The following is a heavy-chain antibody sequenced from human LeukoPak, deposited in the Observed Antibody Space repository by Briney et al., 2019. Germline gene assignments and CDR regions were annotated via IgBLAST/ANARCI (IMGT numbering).Heavy chain of an antibody. J-gene: IGHJ6*03. D-gene: IGHD3-10*01. V-gene: IGHV3-15*05. CDR2: IKSKSDGETT. Sequence: GGSLRLSCAASGFTFSSYSMTWVRQAPGKGLEWVGRIKSKSDGETTDYATLVKGRFIIFREDSKDTLHLQMNGLKPEDTAVYYCTTGLLLLWFGDINNRHYNYMDVWGRGTTVTVSS. CDR3: TTGLLLLWFGDINNRHYNYMDV. CDR1: GFTFSSYS.